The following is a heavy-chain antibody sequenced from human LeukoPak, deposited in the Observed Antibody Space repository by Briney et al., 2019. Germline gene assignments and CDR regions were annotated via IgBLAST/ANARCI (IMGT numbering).Heavy chain of an antibody. J-gene: IGHJ4*02. D-gene: IGHD6-19*01. CDR1: GYTFTGYY. V-gene: IGHV1-2*05. CDR2: INPNSGGT. CDR3: ARVFSSGWHHIDY. Sequence: ASVKVSCKASGYTFTGYYMHWVRQAPGQGLEWMGRINPNSGGTNYAQKFQGRVTMTRDTSISTAYMELSRLRSDDTVVYYCARVFSSGWHHIDYWGQGTLVTVSS.